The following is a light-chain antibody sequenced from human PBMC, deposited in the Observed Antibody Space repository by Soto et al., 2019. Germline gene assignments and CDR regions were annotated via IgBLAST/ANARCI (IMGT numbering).Light chain of an antibody. CDR3: QHRSNWPLLT. J-gene: IGKJ4*01. CDR1: QSVSSY. Sequence: EVVLTQSPATLSLSPGERATLSCRASQSVSSYLAWYQQKPGQAPRLLIYDASNRATGIPARFSGSGSGTDFTLTISSLEPEDFAVYYCQHRSNWPLLTSGGGTKVDIK. CDR2: DAS. V-gene: IGKV3-11*01.